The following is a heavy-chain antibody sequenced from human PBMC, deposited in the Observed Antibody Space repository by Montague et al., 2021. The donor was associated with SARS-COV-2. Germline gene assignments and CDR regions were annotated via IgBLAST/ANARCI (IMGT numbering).Heavy chain of an antibody. J-gene: IGHJ4*02. CDR1: GTPIRSGGYY. V-gene: IGHV4-31*03. Sequence: TLSLTCTVSGTPIRSGGYYWTWIRQHPGKGLEWIGYIFHTGRAYYXPSLETRVSISVDTSNNLFSLRLSSVTAADTAMYFCARVRLFYYLDYWGQGTLVTVSS. D-gene: IGHD2/OR15-2a*01. CDR3: ARVRLFYYLDY. CDR2: IFHTGRA.